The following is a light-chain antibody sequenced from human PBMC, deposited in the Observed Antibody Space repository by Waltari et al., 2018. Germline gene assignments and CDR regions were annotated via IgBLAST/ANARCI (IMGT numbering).Light chain of an antibody. V-gene: IGKV3-15*01. J-gene: IGKJ2*01. Sequence: ELAMPPSPATLSVSPGEAATLTCRARRAITNNVAWYQQKPGQALRLLIYDASTGPTGIPAMFSGRAYGTEFTYTITSLQSEDSAVYFCQQFNTGDYLGQGPKLAIK. CDR3: QQFNTGDY. CDR1: RAITNN. CDR2: DAS.